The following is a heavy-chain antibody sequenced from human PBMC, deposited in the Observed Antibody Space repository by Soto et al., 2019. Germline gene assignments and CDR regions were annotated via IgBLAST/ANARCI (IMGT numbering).Heavy chain of an antibody. CDR3: ARNKSQYSSSWYAAFDI. Sequence: ASGKVSCKASGYTFTGYYMHRVRQAPGQGLEWMGWINPNSGGTNYAQKFQGWVTMTRDTSISTAYMELSRLRSDDTAVYYCARNKSQYSSSWYAAFDIWGQGTMVTVSS. V-gene: IGHV1-2*04. D-gene: IGHD6-13*01. J-gene: IGHJ3*02. CDR2: INPNSGGT. CDR1: GYTFTGYY.